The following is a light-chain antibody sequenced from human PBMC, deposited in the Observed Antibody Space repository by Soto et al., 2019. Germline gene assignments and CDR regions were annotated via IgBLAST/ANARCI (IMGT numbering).Light chain of an antibody. V-gene: IGKV3D-15*01. CDR1: QSVNTN. CDR2: GTS. CDR3: QQYNNWPWT. Sequence: EIVMTQSPGTVSVSPGERATLSCRAGQSVNTNLAWYQQKPGQAPRLLIYGTSNRATGIPARFSGSVSGTEFTLTISSLQSEDFAVYHCQQYNNWPWTFGQGTKVDIK. J-gene: IGKJ1*01.